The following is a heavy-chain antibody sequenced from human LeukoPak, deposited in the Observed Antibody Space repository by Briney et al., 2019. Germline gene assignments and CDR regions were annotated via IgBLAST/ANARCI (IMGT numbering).Heavy chain of an antibody. CDR3: AKNRRIVVAEPDY. Sequence: GGSLRLSCAASGFTFSSYAMSWDRQAPGKGLEWVSAISGSGGSTFYAESVKGRFTISRDNSKNTLYLQLNSLRAEDTAVYYCAKNRRIVVAEPDYWGQGTLVTVSS. D-gene: IGHD3-22*01. J-gene: IGHJ4*02. CDR1: GFTFSSYA. CDR2: ISGSGGST. V-gene: IGHV3-23*01.